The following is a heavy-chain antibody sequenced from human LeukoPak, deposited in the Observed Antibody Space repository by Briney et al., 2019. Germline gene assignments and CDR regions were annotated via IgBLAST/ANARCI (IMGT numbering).Heavy chain of an antibody. CDR2: ISSSSSYI. Sequence: GGSLRLSCAASGFTFSSYSTNWVRQAPGKGLEWVSSISSSSSYIYYADSVKGRFTISRDNAKNSLYLQMNSLRAEDTAVYYCARSAYYYDSSHFGPDYWGQGTLVTVSS. V-gene: IGHV3-21*01. J-gene: IGHJ4*02. CDR1: GFTFSSYS. D-gene: IGHD3-22*01. CDR3: ARSAYYYDSSHFGPDY.